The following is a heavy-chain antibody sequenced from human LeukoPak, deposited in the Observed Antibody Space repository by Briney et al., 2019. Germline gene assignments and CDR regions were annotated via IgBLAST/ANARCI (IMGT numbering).Heavy chain of an antibody. CDR1: GGSISSGDYY. D-gene: IGHD3-16*01. CDR2: IYTSGST. CDR3: ARVTWVGLGGVYFDY. Sequence: PSQTLSLTCTVSGGSISSGDYYWSWIRQPAGKGLEWIGRIYTSGSTNYNPSLKSRVTMSVDTSKNQFSLKLSSVTAADTAVYYCARVTWVGLGGVYFDYWGQGTLVTVSS. V-gene: IGHV4-61*02. J-gene: IGHJ4*02.